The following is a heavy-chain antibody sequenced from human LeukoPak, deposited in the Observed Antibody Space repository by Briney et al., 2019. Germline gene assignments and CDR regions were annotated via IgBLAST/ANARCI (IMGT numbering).Heavy chain of an antibody. Sequence: GGSLRLSCAASGFTFSNCAMNWVRQAPGEGLVWVSSIRSGGGKTYYADSVQGRFTISRDDSRNTLYLQMNSLRAEDTAVYYCAKRVGANSGPFEYWGQGILVTVSS. CDR3: AKRVGANSGPFEY. D-gene: IGHD4/OR15-4a*01. CDR2: IRSGGGKT. V-gene: IGHV3-23*01. J-gene: IGHJ4*02. CDR1: GFTFSNCA.